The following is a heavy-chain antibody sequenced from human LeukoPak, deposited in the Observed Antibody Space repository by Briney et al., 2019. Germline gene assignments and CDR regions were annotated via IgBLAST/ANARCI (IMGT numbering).Heavy chain of an antibody. D-gene: IGHD1-7*01. CDR2: ISGSGGST. V-gene: IGHV3-23*01. CDR1: GFTFSSYA. Sequence: GGSLRLSCAASGFTFSSYAMSWVRQAPGKGLEWVSAISGSGGSTYYADSAKGRFTISRDNSKNTLYLQMNSLRAEDTAVYYCAKGDNWNYVLSFDYWGQGTLVTVSS. J-gene: IGHJ4*02. CDR3: AKGDNWNYVLSFDY.